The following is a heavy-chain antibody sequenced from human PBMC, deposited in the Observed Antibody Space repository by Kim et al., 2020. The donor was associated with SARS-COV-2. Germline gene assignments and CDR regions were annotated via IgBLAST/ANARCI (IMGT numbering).Heavy chain of an antibody. V-gene: IGHV3-23*01. D-gene: IGHD3-10*01. CDR1: GFTFSNYA. Sequence: GGSLRLSCAASGFTFSNYAMSWVRQAPGKGLEWVSIITGSGGSTYYAGSVKGRFTISTDNSKNTLYLQMSSLRAEDTAVYYCAKGVSGSYFFDYWGQGTLVTVSS. CDR3: AKGVSGSYFFDY. CDR2: ITGSGGST. J-gene: IGHJ4*02.